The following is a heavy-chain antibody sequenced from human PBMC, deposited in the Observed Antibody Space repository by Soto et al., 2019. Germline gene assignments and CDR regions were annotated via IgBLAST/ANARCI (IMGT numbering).Heavy chain of an antibody. CDR1: GFRFNEYG. V-gene: IGHV3-33*06. CDR3: AQARASVRLSGYDY. CDR2: IWYDGSNK. Sequence: QVQLVESGGGVVQPGGSLRLSCDASGFRFNEYGMHWVRQALGKGLEWVAVIWYDGSNKYYANSLEGRFTISRDNSRNTLFLQMNSLRVGDTAVYFCAQARASVRLSGYDYWGQGTLVTVSS. J-gene: IGHJ4*02. D-gene: IGHD6-25*01.